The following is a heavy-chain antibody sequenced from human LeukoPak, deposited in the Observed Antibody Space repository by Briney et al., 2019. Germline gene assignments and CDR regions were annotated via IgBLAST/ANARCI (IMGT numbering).Heavy chain of an antibody. J-gene: IGHJ4*02. Sequence: KPSETLSLTCTVSGGSISTSSYYWGWIRQPPGKGLEWIGSIYSSGSTYYNPSLKSRVTISVDTSKNQVSLKLTSVTAADTAVYYCARAGTTGDFWGQGTLVAVSS. CDR1: GGSISTSSYY. D-gene: IGHD4-11*01. CDR3: ARAGTTGDF. V-gene: IGHV4-39*07. CDR2: IYSSGST.